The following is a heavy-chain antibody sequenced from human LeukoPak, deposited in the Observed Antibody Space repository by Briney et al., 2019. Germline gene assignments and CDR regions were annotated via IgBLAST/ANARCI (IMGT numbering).Heavy chain of an antibody. D-gene: IGHD2-2*01. J-gene: IGHJ3*02. V-gene: IGHV3-30*01. CDR2: ISYDGSNK. Sequence: GGSLRLSCAASGFTFSSYAMHWVRQAPGKGLEWVAVISYDGSNKYYVDSVKGRFTISRDNSKNTLYLQMNSLRAEDTAVYYCARGRSTSCYPPTKCAFDIWGQGTMVTVSS. CDR3: ARGRSTSCYPPTKCAFDI. CDR1: GFTFSSYA.